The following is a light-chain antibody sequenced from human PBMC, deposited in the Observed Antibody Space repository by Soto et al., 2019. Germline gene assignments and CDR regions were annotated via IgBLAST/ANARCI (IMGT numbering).Light chain of an antibody. CDR1: QTISSW. J-gene: IGKJ1*01. V-gene: IGKV1-5*03. CDR2: KAS. CDR3: QHYNSYSEA. Sequence: DIQMTQSPSTLSGSVGDRVTITCRASQTISSWLAWYQQKPCKAPKLLIYKASTLKSGVPSRFSGSGSGTEFTLTISSLQPDDFATYYCQHYNSYSEAFGQGTKV.